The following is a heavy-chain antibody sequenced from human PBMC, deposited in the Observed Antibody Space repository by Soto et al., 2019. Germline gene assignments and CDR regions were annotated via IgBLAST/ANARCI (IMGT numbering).Heavy chain of an antibody. CDR3: ARTVTNPMVRGVIYYYYYMDV. D-gene: IGHD3-10*01. Sequence: SGPTLVKPTQTLTLTCTFSGFSLSTSGMCVSWIRQPPGKALEWLARIDWDDDKYYSTSLKTRLTISKDTSKNQVVLTMTNMDPVDTATYYCARTVTNPMVRGVIYYYYYMDVWGKGTTVTVSS. V-gene: IGHV2-70*11. CDR1: GFSLSTSGMC. CDR2: IDWDDDK. J-gene: IGHJ6*03.